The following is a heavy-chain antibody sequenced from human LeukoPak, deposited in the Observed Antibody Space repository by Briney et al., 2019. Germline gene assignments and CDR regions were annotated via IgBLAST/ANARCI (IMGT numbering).Heavy chain of an antibody. V-gene: IGHV3-7*01. CDR2: INQDESKK. Sequence: GGSLRLSCAATGFSFSNDWMCWVRQAPGKGLEWVANINQDESKKYYVDSVKGRFTISRDNAKNSLYLQMSSLRPEDTAVYYCARDHAYRTDYWGQGTLVTVSS. D-gene: IGHD2-2*01. CDR3: ARDHAYRTDY. CDR1: GFSFSNDW. J-gene: IGHJ4*02.